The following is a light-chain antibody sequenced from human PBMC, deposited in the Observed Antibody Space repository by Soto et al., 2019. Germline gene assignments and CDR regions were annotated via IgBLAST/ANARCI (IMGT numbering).Light chain of an antibody. V-gene: IGKV3-20*01. CDR3: QLYSGSPWT. CDR2: GVS. J-gene: IGKJ1*01. CDR1: QSISHKY. Sequence: IVLTQSPGTLSLSPGERATLSCRASQSISHKYLVWYQQEPGQAPRLLIHGVSIRATGIPDRFSGSGSGTDFTLTISRLEPEDFAVYYCQLYSGSPWTFGQGTKVDIK.